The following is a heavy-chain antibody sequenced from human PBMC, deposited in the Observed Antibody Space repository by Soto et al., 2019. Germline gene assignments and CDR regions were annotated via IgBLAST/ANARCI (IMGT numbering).Heavy chain of an antibody. J-gene: IGHJ4*02. V-gene: IGHV4-39*01. CDR2: SSYNGGT. CDR1: TDSSSFTNSY. Sequence: SETLSLTCTVSTDSSSFTNSYWGWIRQPPGKGLQWIGSSSYNGGTFYNPSLKGRVVISFDTSKKQSSLQVTSVTAADTAVYFYARHRIEVVWRGFDFWGQGSPVTVSS. D-gene: IGHD3-10*01. CDR3: ARHRIEVVWRGFDF.